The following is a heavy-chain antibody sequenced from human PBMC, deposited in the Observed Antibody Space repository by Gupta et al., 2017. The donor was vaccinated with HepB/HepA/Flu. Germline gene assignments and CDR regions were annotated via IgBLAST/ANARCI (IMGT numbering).Heavy chain of an antibody. CDR2: VSYDGTIK. CDR1: RFMFSTYD. D-gene: IGHD3-3*01. CDR3: ARPLYDLWSSWNVRLDY. V-gene: IGHV3-30-3*01. Sequence: QVQLVASGGGVVQPGRLVRLCCAACRFMFSTYDMLWVRQAPGKGLEWVARVSYDGTIKYYADSVKGRFTISRDIPKNTLYLQMSSLRVEDTAVYYCARPLYDLWSSWNVRLDYWGQGALVTVSS. J-gene: IGHJ4*02.